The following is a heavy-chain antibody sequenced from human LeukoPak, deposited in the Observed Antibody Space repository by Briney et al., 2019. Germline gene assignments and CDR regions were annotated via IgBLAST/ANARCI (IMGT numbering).Heavy chain of an antibody. V-gene: IGHV3-23*01. CDR2: ISGSGGTT. CDR3: AKVPVPAAPLYYYYYMDV. J-gene: IGHJ6*03. CDR1: GFTFSSYD. D-gene: IGHD2-2*01. Sequence: PGGSLRLSCAASGFTFSSYDKSWVRQAPGKGLEWVSVISGSGGTTYYADSVKGRFTISRDNSKNTLYLQMNSLRAEDTAVYYCAKVPVPAAPLYYYYYMDVWGKGTTVTVSS.